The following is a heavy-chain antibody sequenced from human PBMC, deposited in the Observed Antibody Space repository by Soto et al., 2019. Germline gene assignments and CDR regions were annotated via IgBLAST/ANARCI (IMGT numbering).Heavy chain of an antibody. V-gene: IGHV4-30-4*01. D-gene: IGHD6-19*01. CDR2: IYYSGST. CDR1: GGSISSGDYY. Sequence: QVQLQESGPGLVKPSQTLSLTCTVSGGSISSGDYYWSWIRQPPGKGLEWIGYIYYSGSTYYNPSLKSRFTISVDTSKAQCPLKLSSVTAADTAVYYCARVDAGSVVDMDVWGQGTTVTVSS. CDR3: ARVDAGSVVDMDV. J-gene: IGHJ6*02.